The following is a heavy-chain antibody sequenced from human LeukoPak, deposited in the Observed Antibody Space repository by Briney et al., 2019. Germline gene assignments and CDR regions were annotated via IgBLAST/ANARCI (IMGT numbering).Heavy chain of an antibody. CDR1: GGSISSGDYY. CDR3: ARDSSMIWDAFDI. Sequence: SEPLSLTCTVSGGSISSGDYYWSWIRQPPGKGLEWIGYIYYSGSSSYNPSLKSRVTISVDTSKNQFSLKLSSVTAADTAVYYCARDSSMIWDAFDIWGQGTMVTVSS. D-gene: IGHD3/OR15-3a*01. J-gene: IGHJ3*02. CDR2: IYYSGSS. V-gene: IGHV4-30-4*08.